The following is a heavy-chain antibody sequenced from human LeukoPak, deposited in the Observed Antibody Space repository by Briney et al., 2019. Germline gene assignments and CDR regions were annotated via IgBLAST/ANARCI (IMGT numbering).Heavy chain of an antibody. J-gene: IGHJ5*02. CDR1: GGTFSSYA. V-gene: IGHV1-69*13. Sequence: SVKVSFKASGGTFSSYAISWVRQAPGQGLEWMGGIIPIFGTANYAQKFQGRVTITADESTSTAYMELSSLRSEDTAVYYCAREKGYSGLNWFDPWGQGTLVTVSS. CDR3: AREKGYSGLNWFDP. CDR2: IIPIFGTA. D-gene: IGHD5-12*01.